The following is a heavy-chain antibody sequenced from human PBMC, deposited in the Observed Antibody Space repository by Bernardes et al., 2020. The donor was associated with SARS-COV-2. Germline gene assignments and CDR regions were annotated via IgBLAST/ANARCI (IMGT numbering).Heavy chain of an antibody. Sequence: SETLSLTCTVSGSFISRHYCCWIRQTPGKALERIGFIFHSGSTGYNPPTGSRVTISVDTSKNQFSLRLSSVTAADTAVYYCARDRMRGTTISGVVRRGSGGGMDVGGQGTTVIVSS. CDR1: GSFISRHY. CDR2: IFHSGST. CDR3: ARDRMRGTTISGVVRRGSGGGMDV. J-gene: IGHJ6*02. D-gene: IGHD3-3*01. V-gene: IGHV4-59*11.